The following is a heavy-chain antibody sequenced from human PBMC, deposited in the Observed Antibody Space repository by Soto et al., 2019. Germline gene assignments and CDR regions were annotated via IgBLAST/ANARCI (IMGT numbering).Heavy chain of an antibody. CDR2: IYWDDDK. Sequence: QITLKESGPPLVKPTQTLTLTCTFSGFSLSTSGVGVGWIRQPPGKALEWLALIYWDDDKRYSPSLKSRLTITKDTSKNQVVLTMTNMDPVDTATYYCAHNVGRYYDYVWGCYDGYYFDYWGQGTLVTVSS. D-gene: IGHD3-16*01. V-gene: IGHV2-5*02. J-gene: IGHJ4*02. CDR3: AHNVGRYYDYVWGCYDGYYFDY. CDR1: GFSLSTSGVG.